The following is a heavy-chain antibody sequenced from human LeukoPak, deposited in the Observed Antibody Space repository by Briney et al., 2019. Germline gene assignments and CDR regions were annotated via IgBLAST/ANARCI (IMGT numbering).Heavy chain of an antibody. CDR2: ISAYNGNS. J-gene: IGHJ4*02. Sequence: ASVKVSCKASGYTFTSYGISWVRQAPGQGLEWMGWISAYNGNSNYAQKLQGRVTVTTDTSTSTAYMELRSLRSDDTAVYYCARVPIWFGELVVDYWGQGTLVTVSS. V-gene: IGHV1-18*01. D-gene: IGHD3-10*01. CDR1: GYTFTSYG. CDR3: ARVPIWFGELVVDY.